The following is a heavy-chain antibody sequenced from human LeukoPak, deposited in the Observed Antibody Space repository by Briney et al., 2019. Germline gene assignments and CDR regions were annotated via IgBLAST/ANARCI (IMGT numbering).Heavy chain of an antibody. V-gene: IGHV4-34*01. CDR2: INHSGSN. CDR3: ARGYYIRYSPRDYYYGMDV. Sequence: SETLSLTCGVYGGSLSGYYWSWIRQPPAKGLEWIGEINHSGSNNYNPSLKSRVTISVDTSKNQFSLKLSSVTAADTAVYYCARGYYIRYSPRDYYYGMDVWGQGTTVTVSS. J-gene: IGHJ6*02. CDR1: GGSLSGYY. D-gene: IGHD3-10*01.